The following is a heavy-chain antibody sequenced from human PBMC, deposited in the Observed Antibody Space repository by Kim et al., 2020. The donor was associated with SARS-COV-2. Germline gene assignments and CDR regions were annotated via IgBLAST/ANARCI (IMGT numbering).Heavy chain of an antibody. CDR2: I. CDR3: ATWGSGWAFDY. Sequence: INYPTAVRGRCTLSRDNTEKSLYLHMNRLRAEDTAVYYCATWGSGWAFDYWGQGTLVTVSS. D-gene: IGHD6-19*01. V-gene: IGHV3-11*01. J-gene: IGHJ4*02.